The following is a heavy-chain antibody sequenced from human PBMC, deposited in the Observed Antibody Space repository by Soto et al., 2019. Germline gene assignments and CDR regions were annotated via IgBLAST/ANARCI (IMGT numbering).Heavy chain of an antibody. CDR1: GGSFSGYY. CDR3: ARDIMGTNYYYYGMDV. V-gene: IGHV4-59*01. CDR2: IYYSGST. J-gene: IGHJ6*02. D-gene: IGHD2-8*01. Sequence: PSETLSLTCAVHGGSFSGYYWTWIRQPPGTGLEWIGYIYYSGSTNYNPSLKSRVTISVDTSKNQFSLKLSSVTAADTAVYYCARDIMGTNYYYYGMDVWGQGTTVTVSS.